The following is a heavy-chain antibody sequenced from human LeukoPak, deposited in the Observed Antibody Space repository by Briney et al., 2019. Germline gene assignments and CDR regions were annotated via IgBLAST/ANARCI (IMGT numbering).Heavy chain of an antibody. Sequence: PGGSLRLSCAASGFTFSAYAISWVRLAPGKGLEWVSAIDRGGGGTYYADSVKGRFTISRDNSKNTLYLQMNSLRVDDTAVYYCAKGSHGNHDYWGQGTLVTVSS. CDR2: IDRGGGGT. CDR3: AKGSHGNHDY. D-gene: IGHD1-14*01. CDR1: GFTFSAYA. J-gene: IGHJ4*02. V-gene: IGHV3-23*01.